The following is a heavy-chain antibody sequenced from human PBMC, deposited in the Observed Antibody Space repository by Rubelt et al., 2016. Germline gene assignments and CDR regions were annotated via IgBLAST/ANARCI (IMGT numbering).Heavy chain of an antibody. D-gene: IGHD2-2*01. V-gene: IGHV1-18*01. J-gene: IGHJ5*02. CDR2: IRTYNGNT. CDR3: ARGYCSSANCLFNWFDP. CDR1: GYTFTTYG. Sequence: QVQLVQSGAEVKKPGASVKVSCKASGYTFTTYGISWVRQAPGQGLEWMGWIRTYNGNTNYAQKLQGRVTMTTYTATRTAYMELRSLRSDDTAMYFWARGYCSSANCLFNWFDPWGQGTLVTVSS.